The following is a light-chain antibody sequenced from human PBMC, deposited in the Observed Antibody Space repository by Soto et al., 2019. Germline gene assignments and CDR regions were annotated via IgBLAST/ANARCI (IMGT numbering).Light chain of an antibody. J-gene: IGKJ1*01. CDR1: QSVRSDY. CDR3: QQYGSSPRT. Sequence: EVVLTQSTGTLSLSPGERSALAFSASQSVRSDYLAWYQQKPGQAPRLHIYGASTRATGIPDRFTGSGSGTDFTLTISRLEPEDSAVYYCQQYGSSPRTFGQGTKVDI. V-gene: IGKV3-20*01. CDR2: GAS.